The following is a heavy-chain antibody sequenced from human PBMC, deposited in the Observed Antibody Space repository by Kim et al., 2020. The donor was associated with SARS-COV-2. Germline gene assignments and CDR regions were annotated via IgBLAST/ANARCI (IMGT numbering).Heavy chain of an antibody. CDR1: GGSISSGDYY. V-gene: IGHV4-30-4*01. J-gene: IGHJ3*01. CDR3: ARGGPRYYYDSSGAP. D-gene: IGHD3-22*01. CDR2: IYYSGNT. Sequence: SETLSLTCTISGGSISSGDYYWIWIRQPPGKGLEWIVYIYYSGNTYYNPSLKSRVTISVDTSKNQFSLKLISATAADTAVYYCARGGPRYYYDSSGAPWGQGAMVTVSS.